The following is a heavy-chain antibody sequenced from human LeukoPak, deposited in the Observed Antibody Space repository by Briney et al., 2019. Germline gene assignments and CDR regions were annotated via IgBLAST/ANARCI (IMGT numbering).Heavy chain of an antibody. CDR2: IYHSGST. CDR1: SGSISSGGYS. D-gene: IGHD4-17*01. V-gene: IGHV4-30-2*01. Sequence: PSETLSLTCAVSSGSISSGGYSWSWIRQPPGKGLEWIGYIYHSGSTYYDPSLKSRVTISVDRSKNQFSLKLSSVTAADTAVYYCARGEAYGDFGGGFDYWGQGTLVTVSS. J-gene: IGHJ4*02. CDR3: ARGEAYGDFGGGFDY.